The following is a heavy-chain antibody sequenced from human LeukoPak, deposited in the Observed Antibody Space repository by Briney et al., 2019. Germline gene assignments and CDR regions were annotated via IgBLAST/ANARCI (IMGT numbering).Heavy chain of an antibody. CDR1: GFTFRSHG. Sequence: GGPVRLSCSASGFTFRSHGLMWLRQPPGKALMCFSRISPDGSTTLYAHSVKGRFTIPRDNAKNTLYPQMSTLGAYDTAVYYCTTVLSSNRYNLCDYWGQGTLVPVS. CDR3: TTVLSSNRYNLCDY. J-gene: IGHJ4*02. D-gene: IGHD6-13*01. CDR2: ISPDGSTT. V-gene: IGHV3-74*01.